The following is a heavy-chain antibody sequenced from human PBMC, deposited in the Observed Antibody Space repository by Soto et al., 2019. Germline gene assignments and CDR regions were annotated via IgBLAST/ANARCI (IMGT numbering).Heavy chain of an antibody. CDR1: GFTFSNDW. Sequence: EVQLVESGGGLVQPGGSLRLSCAASGFTFSNDWMHWVRQAAGKGLVWVSRINWDGSAANYADSVKGRFTISRDNAKNTVYLQMNSLRGEDTAVYYCARGPRGVYGNDYWVQGALVTVSS. D-gene: IGHD2-8*02. CDR3: ARGPRGVYGNDY. V-gene: IGHV3-74*01. CDR2: INWDGSAA. J-gene: IGHJ4*02.